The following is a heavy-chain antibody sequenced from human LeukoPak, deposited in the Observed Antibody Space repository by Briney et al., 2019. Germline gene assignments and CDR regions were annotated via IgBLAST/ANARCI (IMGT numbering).Heavy chain of an antibody. CDR1: GYSISSGYY. CDR3: ARDLGSYYYR. Sequence: PSETLSLTCTVSGYSISSGYYWGWIRQPPGKGLEWIGSIYHSGSTYYNPSLKSRVTISVDTSKNQFSLKLSSVTAADTAVYYCARDLGSYYYRWGQGTLVTVSS. D-gene: IGHD1-26*01. CDR2: IYHSGST. J-gene: IGHJ4*02. V-gene: IGHV4-38-2*02.